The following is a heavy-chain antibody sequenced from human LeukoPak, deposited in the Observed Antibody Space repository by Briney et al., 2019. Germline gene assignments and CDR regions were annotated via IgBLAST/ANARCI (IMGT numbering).Heavy chain of an antibody. CDR3: ARWHTGLCAFDI. J-gene: IGHJ3*02. D-gene: IGHD5-18*01. Sequence: GGSLRLSCAASGFTFSSYSMNWVRQAPGKGLEWVSSISSSSSYIYYADSVKGRFTFSRDNAKNSLYLQMNSLRAEDTAVYYCARWHTGLCAFDIWGQGTMVTVSS. CDR2: ISSSSSYI. CDR1: GFTFSSYS. V-gene: IGHV3-21*01.